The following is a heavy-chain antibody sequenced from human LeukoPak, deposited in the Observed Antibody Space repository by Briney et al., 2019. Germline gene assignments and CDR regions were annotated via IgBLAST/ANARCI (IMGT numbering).Heavy chain of an antibody. J-gene: IGHJ6*02. D-gene: IGHD6-13*01. Sequence: ASVKVSCKASGYTFTGYYMHWVRQAPGQGLEWMGWINPNSGGTNYAQKFQGWVTMTRDTSISTAYMELSRLRSDDTAVYYCARGGSSSWLYYYGMDVWGQGTTVTVSS. V-gene: IGHV1-2*04. CDR2: INPNSGGT. CDR3: ARGGSSSWLYYYGMDV. CDR1: GYTFTGYY.